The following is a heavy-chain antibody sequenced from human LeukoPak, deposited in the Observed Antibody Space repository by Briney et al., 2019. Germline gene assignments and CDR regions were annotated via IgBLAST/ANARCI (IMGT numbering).Heavy chain of an antibody. V-gene: IGHV3-48*01. CDR1: GLTFSTYG. CDR2: ISNTGSPI. D-gene: IGHD3-10*01. J-gene: IGHJ4*02. Sequence: GGSLRLSCVASGLTFSTYGMNWVRQSPGKGLEWVSYISNTGSPIYYADSVKGRFTISRDNAKNSLYLQMNSLRVEDTAMYYCARGRGECWGQGTLVTVSS. CDR3: ARGRGEC.